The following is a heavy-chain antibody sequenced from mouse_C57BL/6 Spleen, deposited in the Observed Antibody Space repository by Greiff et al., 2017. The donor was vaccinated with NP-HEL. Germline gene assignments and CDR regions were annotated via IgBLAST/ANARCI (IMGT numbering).Heavy chain of an antibody. CDR1: GYTFTSYW. J-gene: IGHJ3*01. Sequence: EVKLQESGTVLARPGASVKMSCKTSGYTFTSYWMHWVKQRPGQGLEWIGAIYPGNSDTSYNQKFKGKAKLTAVTSASTAYMELSSLTNEDSAVYYCTRRNYYGSSFQAWFAYWGQGTLVTVSA. CDR3: TRRNYYGSSFQAWFAY. CDR2: IYPGNSDT. D-gene: IGHD1-1*01. V-gene: IGHV1-5*01.